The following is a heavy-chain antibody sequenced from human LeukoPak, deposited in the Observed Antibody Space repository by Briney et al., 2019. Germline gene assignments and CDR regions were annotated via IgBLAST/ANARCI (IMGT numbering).Heavy chain of an antibody. Sequence: PSETLSLTCTVSGGSISSYYWSWIRQPAGKGLEWIGRIYTSGSTNYNPSLKSRVTMSVDTSKNQFSLKLSSVTAADTAVYYCARDYWGSGSYYNYYYYYMDVWGKGTTVTISS. CDR1: GGSISSYY. D-gene: IGHD3-10*01. J-gene: IGHJ6*03. V-gene: IGHV4-4*07. CDR2: IYTSGST. CDR3: ARDYWGSGSYYNYYYYYMDV.